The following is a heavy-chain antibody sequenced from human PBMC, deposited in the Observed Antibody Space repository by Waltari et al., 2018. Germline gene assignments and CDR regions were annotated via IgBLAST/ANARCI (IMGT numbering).Heavy chain of an antibody. V-gene: IGHV4-30-4*01. CDR1: GFSIRSRFYY. D-gene: IGHD6-19*01. CDR3: ARVIAVTGTGGMDV. CDR2: ISYSANT. J-gene: IGHJ6*02. Sequence: QVQLQESGPGLVKPSQTLSLTCTVSGFSIRSRFYYWGWIRQPPGKGLEWVGYISYSANTYYNPSLKGRVTISVDTSKNQFSLRLTSVTAADTAVYYCARVIAVTGTGGMDVWGQGTTVTVSS.